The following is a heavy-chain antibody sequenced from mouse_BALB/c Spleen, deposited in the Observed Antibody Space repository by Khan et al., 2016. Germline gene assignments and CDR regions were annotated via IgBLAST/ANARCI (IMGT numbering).Heavy chain of an antibody. Sequence: QVQLQQSGAELARPGASVKLSCKASGYTFTNYWMQWVKQRPGQGLEWIGSIYPGDGDTRYSQKFKGKATLTADKSSSTAYMQLSSLASEASAGSYCARSGTMVTPFAYWGQGTLVTVSA. D-gene: IGHD2-2*01. CDR2: IYPGDGDT. J-gene: IGHJ3*01. V-gene: IGHV1-87*01. CDR1: GYTFTNYW. CDR3: ARSGTMVTPFAY.